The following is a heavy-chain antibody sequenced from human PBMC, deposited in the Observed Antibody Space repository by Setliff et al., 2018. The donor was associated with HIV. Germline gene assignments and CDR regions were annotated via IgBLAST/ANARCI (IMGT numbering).Heavy chain of an antibody. CDR3: ARAPEYSSSSDNWYFDL. Sequence: PSETLSLTCTVSGGSISSLYWSWIRQPPGKGLEWIGYIYYSGITNYNPSLKSRVTISVDTSKNHFSLKLYSLTTADSAVYYCARAPEYSSSSDNWYFDLWGRGTLVTVSS. V-gene: IGHV4-59*11. CDR1: GGSISSLY. J-gene: IGHJ2*01. CDR2: IYYSGIT. D-gene: IGHD6-6*01.